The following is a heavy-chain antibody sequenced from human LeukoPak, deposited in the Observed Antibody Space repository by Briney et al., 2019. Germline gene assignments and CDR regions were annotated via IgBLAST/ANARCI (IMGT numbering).Heavy chain of an antibody. V-gene: IGHV3-7*03. CDR3: AKLDVYDILTGYYKGIEY. J-gene: IGHJ4*02. Sequence: HGGSLRLSCAVSGFTFSGYWMSWVRQAPGKGREWVANIKEDGSEKHYVNSVSGRFTISRDNSKNTLYLQMNSLRAEDTSVYYCAKLDVYDILTGYYKGIEYWGQGTLVTVSS. CDR2: IKEDGSEK. CDR1: GFTFSGYW. D-gene: IGHD3-9*01.